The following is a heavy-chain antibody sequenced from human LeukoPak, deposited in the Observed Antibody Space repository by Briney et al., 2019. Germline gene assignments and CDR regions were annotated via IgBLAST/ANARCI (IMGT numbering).Heavy chain of an antibody. CDR3: ARDRTWNDHRQVYYYYMDV. Sequence: GGSLRLSCAASGFTLSSFGMTWVRLASGKRLEWVSSITGAGGGTLYADSVKGRVTISRDNSKNTLYLQMNSLRAEDTAVYYCARDRTWNDHRQVYYYYMDVWGKGTTVTVSS. CDR2: ITGAGGGT. J-gene: IGHJ6*03. V-gene: IGHV3-23*01. CDR1: GFTLSSFG. D-gene: IGHD1-1*01.